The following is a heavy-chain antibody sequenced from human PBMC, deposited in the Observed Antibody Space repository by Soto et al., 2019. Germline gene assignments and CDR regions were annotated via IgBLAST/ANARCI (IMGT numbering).Heavy chain of an antibody. Sequence: VQLLESGGGLVQPGGSLRLSCAASGFTFSSYALSWVRQAPGKGLEWIGYIYYSGSTYYNPSLKSRVTISVDTSKNQFSLKLSSVTAADTAVYYCARGSPPWNPWFFDPWGQGTLVTVSS. D-gene: IGHD3-10*01. CDR3: ARGSPPWNPWFFDP. CDR1: GFTFSSYA. CDR2: IYYSGST. V-gene: IGHV4-31*02. J-gene: IGHJ5*02.